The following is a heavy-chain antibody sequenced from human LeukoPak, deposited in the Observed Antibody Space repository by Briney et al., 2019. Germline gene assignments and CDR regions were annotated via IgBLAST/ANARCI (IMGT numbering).Heavy chain of an antibody. J-gene: IGHJ4*02. CDR3: ARGVLRYFDWLSNRRTDAYYFDY. CDR1: GYTFTSYD. Sequence: ASVKVSCKASGYTFTSYDINWVQQATEKGLEWMEGMNPNSGNTGYAQKFQGRVTMTRNTSISTAYMELSSLRSEDTAVYYCARGVLRYFDWLSNRRTDAYYFDYWGQGTLVTVSS. V-gene: IGHV1-8*01. CDR2: MNPNSGNT. D-gene: IGHD3-9*01.